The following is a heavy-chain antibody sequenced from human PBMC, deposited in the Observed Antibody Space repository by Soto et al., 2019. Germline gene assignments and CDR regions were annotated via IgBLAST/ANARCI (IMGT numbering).Heavy chain of an antibody. CDR2: IRSKPYSYTT. Sequence: EVQLVESGGGLVQPGGSLRLSCAASGFAFSDHYMDWVRQAPGKGLEWVGRIRSKPYSYTTDYAASVKGRFTISRDDSKNSLYLQMNGLKTEDTAVYYCATQITGPTGYWGQGTLVTVSS. CDR1: GFAFSDHY. J-gene: IGHJ4*02. CDR3: ATQITGPTGY. D-gene: IGHD1-20*01. V-gene: IGHV3-72*01.